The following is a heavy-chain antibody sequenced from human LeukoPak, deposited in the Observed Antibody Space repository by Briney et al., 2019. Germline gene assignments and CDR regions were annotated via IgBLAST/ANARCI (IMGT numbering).Heavy chain of an antibody. CDR1: GGSFSGYY. J-gene: IGHJ5*02. CDR3: AKARTRRNNWFDP. CDR2: ISGSGGST. V-gene: IGHV3-23*01. D-gene: IGHD1-14*01. Sequence: RSSETLSLTCAVYGGSFSGYYWSWIRQPPGKGLEWVSAISGSGGSTYYADSVKGRFTISRDNSKNTLYLQMNSLRAEDTAVYYCAKARTRRNNWFDPWGQGTLVTVSS.